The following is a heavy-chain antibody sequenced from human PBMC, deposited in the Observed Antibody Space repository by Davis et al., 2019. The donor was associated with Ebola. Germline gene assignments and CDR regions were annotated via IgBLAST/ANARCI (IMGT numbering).Heavy chain of an antibody. CDR3: ARESATGYSSGWYFDNWFDP. V-gene: IGHV3-7*01. Sequence: GGSLRLSCAASGFTFSYYYMSWVRQAPGKGLEWVANIKQDGREKYSVDSVKGRFTISRDNAKNSLYLQMNSLRAEDTAVYYCARESATGYSSGWYFDNWFDPWGQGTLVTVSS. J-gene: IGHJ5*02. CDR1: GFTFSYYY. CDR2: IKQDGREK. D-gene: IGHD6-19*01.